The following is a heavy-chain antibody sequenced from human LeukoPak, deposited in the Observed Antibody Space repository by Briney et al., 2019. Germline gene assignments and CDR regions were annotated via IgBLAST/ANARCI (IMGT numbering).Heavy chain of an antibody. CDR1: GFTVSSNC. CDR2: IYSGGST. J-gene: IGHJ4*02. V-gene: IGHV3-53*01. D-gene: IGHD3-22*01. CDR3: ARDARWKTYYDDSSGYYYDY. Sequence: GGSLRLSCAASGFTVSSNCVSWVRQAPGKGLEWVSVIYSGGSTYYADSVKGRFTISRDNSKNTLYLQMNSLRAEDAAVYYCARDARWKTYYDDSSGYYYDYWGQGTLVTVSS.